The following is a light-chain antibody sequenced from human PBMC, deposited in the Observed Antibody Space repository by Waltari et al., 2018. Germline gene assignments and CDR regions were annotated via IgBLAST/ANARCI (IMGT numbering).Light chain of an antibody. CDR1: GSGGS. J-gene: IGLJ1*01. Sequence: QSALTPPPSASGSPGQSVTISCTGTGSGGSVSWYQQLPGKAPKLLIYEVSKRPSGVPDRFSGSKSGNTASLTVSGLQAGDEGDYYCSSDAVSNNFYDFGSGTKVTVL. CDR2: EVS. V-gene: IGLV2-8*01. CDR3: SSDAVSNNFYD.